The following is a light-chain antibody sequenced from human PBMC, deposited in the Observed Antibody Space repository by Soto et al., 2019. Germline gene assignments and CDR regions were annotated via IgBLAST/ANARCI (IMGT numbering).Light chain of an antibody. CDR1: QGIGND. Sequence: AIQMTQSPSSLSASVGDRFTITCRASQGIGNDLGWYQRKPGKAPKLLIYAASNLQSGIPSRFSGSGSGTDFILTIGGLQPEDFATYYCLQHNNYPWTFGQGTKVDIK. J-gene: IGKJ1*01. CDR2: AAS. CDR3: LQHNNYPWT. V-gene: IGKV1-6*01.